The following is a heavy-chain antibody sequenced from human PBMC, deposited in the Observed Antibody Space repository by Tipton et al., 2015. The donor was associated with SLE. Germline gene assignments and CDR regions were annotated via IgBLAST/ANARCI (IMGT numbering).Heavy chain of an antibody. J-gene: IGHJ3*02. CDR2: FYYSGST. V-gene: IGHV4-39*01. CDR3: ARSPIVVVTAGDAFDI. CDR1: GGSISSSSYY. D-gene: IGHD2-21*02. Sequence: LRLSCTVSGGSISSSSYYWGWIRQPPGKGLEWIGSFYYSGSTYYNPSLKSRVTISVDTSKNQFSLKLTSVTAADTAVYYCARSPIVVVTAGDAFDIWGQGTMVTVSS.